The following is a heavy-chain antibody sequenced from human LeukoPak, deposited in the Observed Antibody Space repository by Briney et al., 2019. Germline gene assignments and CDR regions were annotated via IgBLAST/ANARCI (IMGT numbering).Heavy chain of an antibody. CDR2: ISTGNGQT. J-gene: IGHJ4*02. V-gene: IGHV1-18*01. CDR3: ARRNAGGDGYLDY. Sequence: GASVKVSCKASGYTFTKYGISWVRQAPGQGLEWMGSISTGNGQTDYAQKFQGRVTMTIETSTTTAYMELRSLRSDATAVYYCARRNAGGDGYLDYWGQGTLVTVSS. D-gene: IGHD2-21*01. CDR1: GYTFTKYG.